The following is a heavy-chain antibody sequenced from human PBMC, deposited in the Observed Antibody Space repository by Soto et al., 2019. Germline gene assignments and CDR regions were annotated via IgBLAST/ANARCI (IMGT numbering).Heavy chain of an antibody. Sequence: QVQLQESGPGLVKPSETLSLTCSVSGGSVSSGSYYWSWIRQPPGKGLEWIGYIYYSGSSTYNPSLQSRVTRSLATSMNPSSLKLSSVTAADPAVYYCARAVVYVINLFYPWGQGTLVTVSS. V-gene: IGHV4-61*01. CDR2: IYYSGSS. CDR3: ARAVVYVINLFYP. CDR1: GGSVSSGSYY. J-gene: IGHJ5*02. D-gene: IGHD2-21*01.